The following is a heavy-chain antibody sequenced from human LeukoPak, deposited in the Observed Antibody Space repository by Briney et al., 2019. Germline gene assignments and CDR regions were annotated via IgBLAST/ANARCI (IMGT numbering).Heavy chain of an antibody. V-gene: IGHV1-18*01. CDR3: ARLITGTTEALVGWFDP. Sequence: ALVKVSCKASGYTFTSYGISWVRQAPGQGLEWMGWISAYNGNTNYAQKLQGRVTMTTDTSTSTAYMELRSLRSDGTAVYYCARLITGTTEALVGWFDPWGQGTLVTVSS. J-gene: IGHJ5*02. CDR1: GYTFTSYG. D-gene: IGHD1-7*01. CDR2: ISAYNGNT.